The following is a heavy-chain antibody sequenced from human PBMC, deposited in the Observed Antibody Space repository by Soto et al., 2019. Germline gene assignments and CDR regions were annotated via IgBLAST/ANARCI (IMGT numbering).Heavy chain of an antibody. J-gene: IGHJ3*02. Sequence: GEALKISCKGSGYSFTSYWIGWVRQMPGKGLEWMGIIYPGDSDTRYSPSFQGQVTISADKSISTAYLQWSSLKASDTAMYYCARWMVSGYSADDAFDIWGQGTMVTVSS. CDR1: GYSFTSYW. D-gene: IGHD3-22*01. CDR3: ARWMVSGYSADDAFDI. CDR2: IYPGDSDT. V-gene: IGHV5-51*01.